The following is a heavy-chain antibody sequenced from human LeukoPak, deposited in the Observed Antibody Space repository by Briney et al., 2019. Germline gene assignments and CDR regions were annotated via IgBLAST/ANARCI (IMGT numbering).Heavy chain of an antibody. CDR3: AKSATDYYDSSGFLNWFDP. J-gene: IGHJ5*02. V-gene: IGHV3-30*04. Sequence: PGRSLRLSCAASGFTFSGYAMHWVRQAPGKGLEWVAVISYDGSNKYYADSVKGRFTISRDNSKNTLYLQMNSLRAEDAAVYYCAKSATDYYDSSGFLNWFDPWGQGTLVTVSS. CDR1: GFTFSGYA. CDR2: ISYDGSNK. D-gene: IGHD3-22*01.